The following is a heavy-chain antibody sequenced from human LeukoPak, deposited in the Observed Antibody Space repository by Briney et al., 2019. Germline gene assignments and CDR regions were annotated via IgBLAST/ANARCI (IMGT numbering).Heavy chain of an antibody. CDR3: ARVGGEYYDFWSGFADV. J-gene: IGHJ6*02. Sequence: ASVKVSCKASGYTFTSYGISWVRQAPGQGLEWMGWISAYNGNTNYAQKLRGRVTMTTDTSTSTAYMELRSLRSDDTAVYYCARVGGEYYDFWSGFADVWGQGTTVTVSS. CDR1: GYTFTSYG. CDR2: ISAYNGNT. D-gene: IGHD3-3*01. V-gene: IGHV1-18*01.